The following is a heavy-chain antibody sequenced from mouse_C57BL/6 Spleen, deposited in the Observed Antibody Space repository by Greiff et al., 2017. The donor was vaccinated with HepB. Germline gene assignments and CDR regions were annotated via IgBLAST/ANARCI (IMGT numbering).Heavy chain of an antibody. J-gene: IGHJ2*01. D-gene: IGHD1-1*01. CDR1: GYTFTTYP. V-gene: IGHV1-47*01. CDR2: FHPYNDDT. CDR3: AMRVDYCGSSFYFDC. Sequence: VQLQQSGAELVKPGASVKMSCKASGYTFTTYPIEWMKQNHGKSLEWIGNFHPYNDDTKYNEKFKGKATLTVEKSSSTVYLELSRYTSDDSAVYYVAMRVDYCGSSFYFDCWGQSTTLTVSS.